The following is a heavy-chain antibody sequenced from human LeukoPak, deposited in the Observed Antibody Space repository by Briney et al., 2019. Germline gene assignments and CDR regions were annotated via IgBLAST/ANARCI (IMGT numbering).Heavy chain of an antibody. D-gene: IGHD1-14*01. V-gene: IGHV1-58*01. CDR2: IVVGSGNT. J-gene: IGHJ6*02. CDR1: GFTFTSSA. Sequence: ASVKVSCKASGFTFTSSAVQWVRQARGQRLEWIGWIVVGSGNTNYAQKFQGRVTITADESTSTAYMELSSLRSEDTAVYYCARDDVFRRTTVEDLADDYYYYGMDVWGQGTTVTVSS. CDR3: ARDDVFRRTTVEDLADDYYYYGMDV.